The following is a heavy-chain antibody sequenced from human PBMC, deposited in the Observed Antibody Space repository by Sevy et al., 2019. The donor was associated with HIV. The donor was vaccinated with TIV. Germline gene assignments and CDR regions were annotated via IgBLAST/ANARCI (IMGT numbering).Heavy chain of an antibody. CDR2: IQYDGSNK. D-gene: IGHD2-21*01. CDR1: GFSFSSYG. Sequence: GGSLRLSCAASGFSFSSYGMHWVRQAPGKGLEWMSYIQYDGSNKDYADSVKGRFTISRNNSKNTLYLQMNSLRVEDRVVLYCVKEGGGEGGDHWGQGTLVTVSS. V-gene: IGHV3-30*02. CDR3: VKEGGGEGGDH. J-gene: IGHJ4*02.